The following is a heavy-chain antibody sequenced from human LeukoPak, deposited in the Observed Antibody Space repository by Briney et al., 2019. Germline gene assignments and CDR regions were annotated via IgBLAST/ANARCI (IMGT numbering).Heavy chain of an antibody. CDR2: ISGSGGST. D-gene: IGHD3-16*01. CDR1: GFTFSDHY. CDR3: AKDYDAVWGGTDY. V-gene: IGHV3-23*01. Sequence: PGGSLRLSCAASGFTFSDHYMDWVRQAPGKGLEWVSAISGSGGSTYYADSVKGRFTISRDNSKNTLYLQMNSLRAEDTAVYYCAKDYDAVWGGTDYWGQGILVTVSS. J-gene: IGHJ4*02.